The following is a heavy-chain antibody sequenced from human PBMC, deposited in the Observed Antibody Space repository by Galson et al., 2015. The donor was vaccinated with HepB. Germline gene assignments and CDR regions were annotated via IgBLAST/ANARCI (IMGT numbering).Heavy chain of an antibody. CDR1: GYTFRMNG. CDR2: ISASKGNT. CDR3: ARDREYAFEY. D-gene: IGHD2/OR15-2a*01. J-gene: IGHJ4*02. Sequence: SVKVSCKASGYTFRMNGISWVRQAPGQGLEWMGWISASKGNTNYGQKFQDRVTMTTDTSTSTAYMEMRSLTSDDTAIYYCARDREYAFEYWGQGTLVTVSS. V-gene: IGHV1-18*01.